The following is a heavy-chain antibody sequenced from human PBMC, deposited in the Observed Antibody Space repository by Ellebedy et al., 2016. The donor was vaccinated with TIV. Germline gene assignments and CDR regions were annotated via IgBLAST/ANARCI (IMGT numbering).Heavy chain of an antibody. J-gene: IGHJ4*02. V-gene: IGHV3-30*18. CDR3: AKEHLYYYHRSGCDY. D-gene: IGHD3-22*01. Sequence: PGGSLRLSCAASGFTFSSYVMHWVRQAPGKGLEWVAVISYDGSNKYYTDSVKGRFTISRDNSKNTLYLQMNSLRDEDTAVYYCAKEHLYYYHRSGCDYWGQGTLVTVSS. CDR2: ISYDGSNK. CDR1: GFTFSSYV.